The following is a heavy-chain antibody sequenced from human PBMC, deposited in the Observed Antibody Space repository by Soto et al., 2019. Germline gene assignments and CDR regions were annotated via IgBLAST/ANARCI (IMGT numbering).Heavy chain of an antibody. D-gene: IGHD1-26*01. J-gene: IGHJ3*02. CDR2: IIPIFGTT. V-gene: IGHV1-69*12. Sequence: QVQLVLSGAEVKKPGSSLKVSCKASGGTFSRYPITWVRQAPGQGLEWMGGIIPIFGTTNYAQKFQGRVTITADESTSTAYMEMSSLRSEDTAVYYCARGVHFGSQDGFDIWGQGTIVTVSS. CDR3: ARGVHFGSQDGFDI. CDR1: GGTFSRYP.